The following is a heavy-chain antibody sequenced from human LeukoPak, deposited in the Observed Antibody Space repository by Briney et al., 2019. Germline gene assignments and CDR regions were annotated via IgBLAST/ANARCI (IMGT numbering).Heavy chain of an antibody. V-gene: IGHV3-20*04. CDR2: VNWNGGGT. J-gene: IGHJ4*02. CDR1: GFTFDDYG. D-gene: IGHD3-22*01. CDR3: ARSRHSYDSTGFPHY. Sequence: GGSLRLSCAASGFTFDDYGMSWVRQAPGKGLEWVSCVNWNGGGTGYADSVKGRFTISRDNAKNSLYLQMNSLRAEDTALYYCARSRHSYDSTGFPHYWGQGTLVTVTS.